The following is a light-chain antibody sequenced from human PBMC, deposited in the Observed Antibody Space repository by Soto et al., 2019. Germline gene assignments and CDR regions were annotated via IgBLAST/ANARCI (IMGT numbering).Light chain of an antibody. CDR1: QSVSSN. V-gene: IGKV3-15*01. Sequence: EIVMTQSPATLSVSPGERATLSCRASQSVSSNLAWYQQKPGQAPRLLIYGASTRATGIPARFSGSGSGTEFTLTISSLQSEDFAVYYRQQYNNWPTFGQGDQGGYQ. CDR3: QQYNNWPT. CDR2: GAS. J-gene: IGKJ1*01.